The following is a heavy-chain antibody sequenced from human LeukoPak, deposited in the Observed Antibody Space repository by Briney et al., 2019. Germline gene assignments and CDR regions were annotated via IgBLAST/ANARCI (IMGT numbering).Heavy chain of an antibody. Sequence: SETLSLTCTVSGGSISSGSYYWSWIRQPAGKGLEWIGRIYTSGSTNFNPSLKSRVTISVDTSKNQFSLKLSSVTAADTAVYYCAREFRVVILGSFDYWGQGTLVTVSS. J-gene: IGHJ4*02. V-gene: IGHV4-61*02. CDR2: IYTSGST. CDR1: GGSISSGSYY. D-gene: IGHD3-22*01. CDR3: AREFRVVILGSFDY.